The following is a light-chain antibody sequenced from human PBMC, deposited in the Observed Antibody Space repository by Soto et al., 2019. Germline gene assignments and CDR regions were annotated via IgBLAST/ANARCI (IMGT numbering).Light chain of an antibody. CDR1: QSVSSSY. V-gene: IGKV3-20*01. CDR3: QQYGSSPRT. Sequence: EIVLTQSPGTLSLSPGERATLSCRASQSVSSSYLARYQQKPGQASRLLLYGASSRATGIPDMFSGSGSGTDFTLTISRLEPEEFAVYYCQQYGSSPRTFGQETKVEI. CDR2: GAS. J-gene: IGKJ1*01.